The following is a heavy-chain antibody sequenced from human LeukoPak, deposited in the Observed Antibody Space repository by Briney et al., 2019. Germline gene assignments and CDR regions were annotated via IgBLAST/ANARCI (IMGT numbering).Heavy chain of an antibody. CDR1: GYTFTTYT. J-gene: IGHJ4*02. CDR2: INTTTGNP. CDR3: IAAAGTMPG. Sequence: ASVKVSCKASGYTFTTYTMNWVRQAPGQGLEWMGWINTTTGNPTYAQGFTGRFVFSLDTSVSTAYLQINSLKAEDTAVYYCIAAAGTMPGWGQGTLVTVSS. V-gene: IGHV7-4-1*02. D-gene: IGHD6-13*01.